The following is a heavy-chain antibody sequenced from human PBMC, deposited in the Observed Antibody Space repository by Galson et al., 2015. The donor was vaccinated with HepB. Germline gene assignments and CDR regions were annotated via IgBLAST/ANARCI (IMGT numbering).Heavy chain of an antibody. CDR2: IFPGFGTP. CDR3: ARDIVLERDYFYYGMDV. D-gene: IGHD2-8*01. CDR1: GGSLSTYA. J-gene: IGHJ6*02. Sequence: SVKVSCKASGGSLSTYAISWVRQAPGQGLEWMGGIFPGFGTPNYAHNFRGRVTITADKSTSTAYMELSGLRSEDTAVDYCARDIVLERDYFYYGMDVWGQGTTVTVSS. V-gene: IGHV1-69*06.